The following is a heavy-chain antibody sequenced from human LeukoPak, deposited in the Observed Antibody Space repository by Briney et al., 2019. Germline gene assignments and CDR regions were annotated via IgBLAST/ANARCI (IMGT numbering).Heavy chain of an antibody. V-gene: IGHV1-18*01. CDR3: ARGVEYGMDV. CDR2: ISAYSGNT. Sequence: VASVTVSCKASGGTFSSYAISWVRQAPGQGLEWMGWISAYSGNTNYAQKLQGRVTMTTDTSTSTAYMELRSLRSDDTAVYYCARGVEYGMDVWGQGTTVTVSS. J-gene: IGHJ6*02. CDR1: GGTFSSYA.